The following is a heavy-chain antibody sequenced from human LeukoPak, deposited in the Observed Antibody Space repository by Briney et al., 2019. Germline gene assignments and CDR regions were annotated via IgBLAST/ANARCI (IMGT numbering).Heavy chain of an antibody. J-gene: IGHJ4*02. D-gene: IGHD2/OR15-2a*01. CDR3: VSFYEAY. Sequence: GRSLRLSCSASGFVFSDYPLHWIRQSPGKGPEWVAVISFDGSHQYYADSVKGRFTVSRDTSKNTLFLQMNNLRAEDTAVYYCVSFYEAYWGRGTLVTVSS. CDR1: GFVFSDYP. V-gene: IGHV3-30*07. CDR2: ISFDGSHQ.